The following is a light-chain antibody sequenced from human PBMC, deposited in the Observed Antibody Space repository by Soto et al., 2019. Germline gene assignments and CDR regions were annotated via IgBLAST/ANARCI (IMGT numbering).Light chain of an antibody. Sequence: QSVLTQPPSASASLGASVTLTCTLSSGYSNYKVDWYQQRPGKGPRFVMRVGTGGIVGSKGDGIPDRFSVLGSGLNRYLTIKNIQEEDESDYHCGADHGSGSTFVYVFGTGTNVTVL. CDR2: VGTGGIVG. CDR3: GADHGSGSTFVYV. V-gene: IGLV9-49*01. J-gene: IGLJ1*01. CDR1: SGYSNYK.